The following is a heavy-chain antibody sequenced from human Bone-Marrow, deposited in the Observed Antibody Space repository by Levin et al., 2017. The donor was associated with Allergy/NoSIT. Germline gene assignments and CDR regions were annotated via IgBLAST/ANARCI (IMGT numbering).Heavy chain of an antibody. D-gene: IGHD6-6*01. CDR3: GGSSSMAY. V-gene: IGHV3-74*01. CDR1: GFTFSSYW. Sequence: GESLKISCAASGFTFSSYWMHWVRQAPGKGLVWVSRINSDGSSTSYADSVKGRFTISRDNAKNTLYLQMNSLRAEDTAVYYCGGSSSMAYWGQGTLVTVSS. J-gene: IGHJ4*02. CDR2: INSDGSST.